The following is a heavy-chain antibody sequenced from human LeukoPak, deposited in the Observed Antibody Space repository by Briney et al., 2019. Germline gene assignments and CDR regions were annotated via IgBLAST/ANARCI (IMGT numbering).Heavy chain of an antibody. D-gene: IGHD3-22*01. CDR1: GVSLGTRGVG. CDR3: AHNTYYYDSSGSIYYYYYMDV. CDR2: IYWDDDK. V-gene: IGHV2-5*02. J-gene: IGHJ6*03. Sequence: SGPTLFKPPPPLTLTFTFSGVSLGTRGVGVGWIRQPPGKALESLALIYWDDDKRYSPSLKSRLTITKDTSKNQVVLTMTNMDPVDTATYYCAHNTYYYDSSGSIYYYYYMDVWGKGTTVTVSS.